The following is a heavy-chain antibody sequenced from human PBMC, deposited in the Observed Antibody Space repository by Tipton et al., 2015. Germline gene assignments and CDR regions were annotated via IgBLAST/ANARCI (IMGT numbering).Heavy chain of an antibody. J-gene: IGHJ4*02. D-gene: IGHD1-1*01. CDR2: IWYDGSDK. CDR3: VSGEPGGTGTFDY. Sequence: SLRLSCAASGFSFSSFGMHWVRQAPGEGLEWVAAIWYDGSDKYYADSVTGRFRISRDNSNNTLYLEMNNVRAEDTAVYYCVSGEPGGTGTFDYWGQGTLVTVSS. V-gene: IGHV3-33*01. CDR1: GFSFSSFG.